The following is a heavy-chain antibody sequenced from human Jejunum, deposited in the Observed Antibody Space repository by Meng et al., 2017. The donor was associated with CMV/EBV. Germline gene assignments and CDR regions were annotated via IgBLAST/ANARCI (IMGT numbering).Heavy chain of an antibody. D-gene: IGHD2-8*02. V-gene: IGHV4-39*07. CDR1: TGSISSSSYY. Sequence: CTVSTGSISSSSYYWNWLRQPPGKGREWIGSIYYSGSTYYNPSLKGRIALSLDTSKNQFSLKLSSVTAADTAIYYCARDTAGALYWGQGTLVTVSS. CDR3: ARDTAGALY. J-gene: IGHJ4*02. CDR2: IYYSGST.